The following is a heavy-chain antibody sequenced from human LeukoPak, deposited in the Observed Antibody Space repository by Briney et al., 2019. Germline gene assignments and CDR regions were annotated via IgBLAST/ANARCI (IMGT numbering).Heavy chain of an antibody. V-gene: IGHV3-66*01. CDR3: ARGGELLRPADY. J-gene: IGHJ4*02. D-gene: IGHD1-26*01. CDR1: GFTVSSYY. Sequence: GGSLRLSCAASGFTVSSYYMSWVRQAPGKGLEWVSVIYSGGSTYYADSVKGRFTISRDNSKNTLYLQMNSLRAEDTAVYYCARGGELLRPADYWGQGTLVTVSS. CDR2: IYSGGST.